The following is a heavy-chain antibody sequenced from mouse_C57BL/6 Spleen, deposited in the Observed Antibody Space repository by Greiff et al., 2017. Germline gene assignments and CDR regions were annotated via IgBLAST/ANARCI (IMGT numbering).Heavy chain of an antibody. Sequence: QVQLQQPGAELVKPGASVKLSCKASGYTFTSYWMHWVKQRPGQGLEWIGMIHPNSGSTNYNEKFKSKATLTVDKSSSTAYMQLSSLTSEDSAVXYCAREGYGSSYGYFDVWGTGTTVTVSS. CDR1: GYTFTSYW. D-gene: IGHD1-1*01. CDR2: IHPNSGST. CDR3: AREGYGSSYGYFDV. V-gene: IGHV1-64*01. J-gene: IGHJ1*03.